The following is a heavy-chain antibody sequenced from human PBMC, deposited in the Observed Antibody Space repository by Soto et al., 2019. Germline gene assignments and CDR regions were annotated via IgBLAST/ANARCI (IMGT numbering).Heavy chain of an antibody. CDR2: IKQDGSKK. Sequence: GGSLRLSCAASGFTFSSYWMSWVRQAPGKGLEWVANIKQDGSKKYYVDSVKGRFTISRDNSKNSLYLQMNSLRAEDTAVYYCAKDLRRYYDSSGYYPDAFDIWGQGTMVTVSS. J-gene: IGHJ3*02. CDR1: GFTFSSYW. V-gene: IGHV3-7*01. D-gene: IGHD3-22*01. CDR3: AKDLRRYYDSSGYYPDAFDI.